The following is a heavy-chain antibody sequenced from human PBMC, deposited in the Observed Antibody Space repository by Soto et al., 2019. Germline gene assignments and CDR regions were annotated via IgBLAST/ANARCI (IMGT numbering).Heavy chain of an antibody. V-gene: IGHV1-18*01. Sequence: VSVTLSCQAAGYTFSIYGISWVRQAPGQGLEWMGWISACNGDTNYAQKFQGRVTMTTDTPTSTAYMELRSLRSDDTAVYYCARDLEVAVADDDAFDIWGQGTMVTVSS. CDR1: GYTFSIYG. CDR2: ISACNGDT. CDR3: ARDLEVAVADDDAFDI. J-gene: IGHJ3*02. D-gene: IGHD6-19*01.